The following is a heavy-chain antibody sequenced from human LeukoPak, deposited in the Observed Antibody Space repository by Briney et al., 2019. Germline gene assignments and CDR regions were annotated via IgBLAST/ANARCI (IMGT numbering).Heavy chain of an antibody. CDR3: AREGSRGYSLGY. J-gene: IGHJ4*02. D-gene: IGHD3-22*01. CDR1: GGSISSGNW. V-gene: IGHV4-4*02. CDR2: IYHSGST. Sequence: SETLSLTCAVSGGSISSGNWWSWVRQPPGKGLEWIGEIYHSGSTNYNPSLESRVTISVDNSKNQFSLKLSSVTAADTAVYYCAREGSRGYSLGYWGQGTLVTVSS.